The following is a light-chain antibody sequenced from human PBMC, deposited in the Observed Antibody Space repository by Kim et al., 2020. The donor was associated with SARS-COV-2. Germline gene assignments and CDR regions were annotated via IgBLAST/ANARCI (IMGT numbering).Light chain of an antibody. J-gene: IGLJ1*01. CDR1: SGDVGGYNF. CDR2: DVG. V-gene: IGLV2-14*03. CDR3: SSYTSSSTYV. Sequence: GQSSTSSCTGNSGDVGGYNFVSWYQQHPGKAPKVMIYDVGNRPSGVSNRFSGSKSGNTASLTISGLQAEDEADYYCSSYTSSSTYVFGTGTKVTVL.